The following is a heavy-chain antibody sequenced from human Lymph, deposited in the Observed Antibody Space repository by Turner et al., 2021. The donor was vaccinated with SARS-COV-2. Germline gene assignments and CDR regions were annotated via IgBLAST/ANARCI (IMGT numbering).Heavy chain of an antibody. CDR3: ARQRLTRYGMDV. Sequence: QLQLQESGPGLVKPSETLSLTCTVSGGSISSSTYYWGWIRQPPGKGLEWIGRIYYSGSTYQNPSLKSRVTISVDPSKNQFSLKLSSVTAADTAVYYCARQRLTRYGMDVRGQGTTVTVSS. J-gene: IGHJ6*02. CDR1: GGSISSSTYY. V-gene: IGHV4-39*01. CDR2: IYYSGST. D-gene: IGHD2-21*02.